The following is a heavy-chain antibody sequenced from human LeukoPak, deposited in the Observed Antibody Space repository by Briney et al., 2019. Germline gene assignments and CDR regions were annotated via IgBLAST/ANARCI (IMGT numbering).Heavy chain of an antibody. CDR1: GFTFSSYG. V-gene: IGHV3-30*02. Sequence: PGGSLRLSCAASGFTFSSYGMHWVRQAPGKGLEWVAFIRYDGSNKYYADSVKGRFTISRDNSKNTLYLQMNSLRAEDTAVYYCAKPYYYGSGSQKLPNFDYWGQGTLVTVSS. CDR2: IRYDGSNK. CDR3: AKPYYYGSGSQKLPNFDY. D-gene: IGHD3-10*01. J-gene: IGHJ4*02.